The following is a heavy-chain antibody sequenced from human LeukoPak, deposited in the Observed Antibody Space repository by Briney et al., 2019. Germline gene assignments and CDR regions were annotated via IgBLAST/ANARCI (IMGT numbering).Heavy chain of an antibody. CDR2: ISGSSSFI. CDR1: EFTFSSYG. D-gene: IGHD4-17*01. V-gene: IGHV3-21*01. J-gene: IGHJ3*02. CDR3: ARGRYGDYGDAFDI. Sequence: PGGSLRLSCAASEFTFSSYGMYWVRQAPGKGLEWVSFISGSSSFIYYADSVKGRFTISRDNTKNSLYLQMNSLRAEDTAVYYCARGRYGDYGDAFDIWGQGTMVTVSS.